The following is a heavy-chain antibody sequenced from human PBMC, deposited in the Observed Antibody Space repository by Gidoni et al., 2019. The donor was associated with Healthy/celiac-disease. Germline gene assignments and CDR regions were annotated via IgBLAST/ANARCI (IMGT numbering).Heavy chain of an antibody. D-gene: IGHD4-4*01. Sequence: EVQLMASGGVVVTPWGSLRLSFAASGFTFDDYTMHWIRQAPGKGLECVSIISWDGGSTYYADSVKGRFTIYRDNSKNSLYLQMNSLRTEDTALYYCAKERKDYSNYWKGPYYYYYYMDVWGKGTTVTVSS. CDR2: ISWDGGST. V-gene: IGHV3-43*01. CDR3: AKERKDYSNYWKGPYYYYYYMDV. J-gene: IGHJ6*03. CDR1: GFTFDDYT.